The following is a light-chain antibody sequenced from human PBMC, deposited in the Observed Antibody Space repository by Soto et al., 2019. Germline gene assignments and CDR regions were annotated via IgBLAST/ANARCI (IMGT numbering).Light chain of an antibody. CDR3: QQANSFPLT. CDR2: GAS. CDR1: QSVSSSY. Sequence: EIVLTQSPGTLSFSPWERGPLXRRPSQSVSSSYLAWYQQKPGQAPRLLIYGASSRATGIPDRFSGSGSGTEFTLTISSLQPEDFATYYCQQANSFPLTFGGGTKVDIK. V-gene: IGKV3-20*01. J-gene: IGKJ4*01.